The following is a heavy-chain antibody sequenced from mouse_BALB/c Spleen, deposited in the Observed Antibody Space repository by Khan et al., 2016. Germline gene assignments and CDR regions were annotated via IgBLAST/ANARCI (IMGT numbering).Heavy chain of an antibody. Sequence: QIQLVQSGPELKKPGETVKISCKASGYTFTNYGMNWVKQAPGKGLKWMGWMNTYTGEPTYADDFKGRFAFSLKTSARTAYLQINNLKNEDMATYFCARDYDYDGDWYFDVWGAGTTVTVSS. CDR1: GYTFTNYG. J-gene: IGHJ1*01. V-gene: IGHV9-1*02. D-gene: IGHD2-4*01. CDR3: ARDYDYDGDWYFDV. CDR2: MNTYTGEP.